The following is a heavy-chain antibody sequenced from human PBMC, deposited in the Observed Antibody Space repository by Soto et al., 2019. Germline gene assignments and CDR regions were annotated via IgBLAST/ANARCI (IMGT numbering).Heavy chain of an antibody. CDR1: GYSLSGYY. CDR3: ARGWGIAAPGPNWFDP. CDR2: INLNSGGT. V-gene: IGHV1-2*02. Sequence: GASVKVSCKASGYSLSGYYLHWVRQAPGQGPEWMGWINLNSGGTKYVQKFQGRVTMTRDTSISTVYLELSRLRSDDTAVYYCARGWGIAAPGPNWFDPWGQGTLVTVSS. D-gene: IGHD6-13*01. J-gene: IGHJ5*02.